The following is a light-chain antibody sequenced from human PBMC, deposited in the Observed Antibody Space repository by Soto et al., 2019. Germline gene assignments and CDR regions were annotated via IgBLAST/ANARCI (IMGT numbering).Light chain of an antibody. CDR2: GNS. CDR3: QSYDSSRSAGV. Sequence: QSVLTQPPSVSGSPGQRVTISCTGSSSNIGAGYDVHWYQQLPGTAPKLLIYGNSNRPSGVPDRFSCSKSGTSASLPITGLLAADEADYYCQSYDSSRSAGVFGGGTKLTVL. CDR1: SSNIGAGYD. J-gene: IGLJ2*01. V-gene: IGLV1-40*01.